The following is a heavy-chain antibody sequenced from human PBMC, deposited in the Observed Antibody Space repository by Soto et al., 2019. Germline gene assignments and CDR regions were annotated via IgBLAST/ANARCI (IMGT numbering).Heavy chain of an antibody. Sequence: EVQLLESGGTLVQPGGSLRLSCAASGFTFSTYAMNWVRQAPGKGLEWVSYISGSSGGSTYYADSVKGRFTSSRDISKNTLFLQMNSLRVEDTAVYYCAKVSRFPGGLRSLFWGQGSRVTVSS. CDR2: ISGSSGGST. J-gene: IGHJ4*02. V-gene: IGHV3-23*01. CDR1: GFTFSTYA. D-gene: IGHD3-10*01. CDR3: AKVSRFPGGLRSLF.